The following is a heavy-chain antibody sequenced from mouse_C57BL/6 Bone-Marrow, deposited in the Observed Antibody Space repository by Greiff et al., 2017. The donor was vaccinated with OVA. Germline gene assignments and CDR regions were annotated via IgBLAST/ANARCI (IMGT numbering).Heavy chain of an antibody. CDR3: TSFITTVVSDY. D-gene: IGHD1-1*01. Sequence: VHVKQSGAELVKPGASVKLSCTASGFNIKDDYMHWVKQRPEQGLEWIGWIDPENGDTEYASKFQGKATITADTSSNTAYLQLSSLTSEDTAVCYCTSFITTVVSDYWGQGTTLTVSS. CDR1: GFNIKDDY. J-gene: IGHJ2*01. CDR2: IDPENGDT. V-gene: IGHV14-4*01.